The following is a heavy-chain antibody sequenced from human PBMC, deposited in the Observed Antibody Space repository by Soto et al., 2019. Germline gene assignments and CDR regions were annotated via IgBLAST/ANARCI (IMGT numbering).Heavy chain of an antibody. J-gene: IGHJ4*02. V-gene: IGHV3-23*01. D-gene: IGHD2-21*02. CDR1: GFTFSSYA. Sequence: EVQLLESGGGLAQPGGSLRLSCAASGFTFSSYAMNWVRQAPGKGLEWVSGISGSGGITYDSDSVKGRFTISRDNSKNTLYLQLSSLRAEETAVYYCAKGGGVVTAIPFDYWGQGTLVTVSS. CDR3: AKGGGVVTAIPFDY. CDR2: ISGSGGIT.